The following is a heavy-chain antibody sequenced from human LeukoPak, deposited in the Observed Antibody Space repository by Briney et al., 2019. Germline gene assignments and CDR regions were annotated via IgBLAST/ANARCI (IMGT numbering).Heavy chain of an antibody. D-gene: IGHD2-21*01. Sequence: GGSLRLSCAASGFTFSSYGMHWVRQAPGKGREWVAFIRYDGSNKYYADSVKGRFTISRDNSKNTLYLQMNSLRAEDTAVYYCAPRVVVISAPFDYWGQGTLVTVSS. CDR2: IRYDGSNK. CDR3: APRVVVISAPFDY. V-gene: IGHV3-30*02. CDR1: GFTFSSYG. J-gene: IGHJ4*02.